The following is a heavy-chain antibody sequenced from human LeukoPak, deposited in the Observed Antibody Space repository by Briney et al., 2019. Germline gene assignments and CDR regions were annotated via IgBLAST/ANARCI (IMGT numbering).Heavy chain of an antibody. Sequence: GGSLRLSCSASGFPVSTKYMSWVRQAPGKGLEWVSLIYTNNTYYADSVRGRFTISRDNSKDTVFLQMNSLRAEDTAVYYCARGRYSRTCRWLDPWGQGTLVTVSS. V-gene: IGHV3-66*01. D-gene: IGHD4-11*01. J-gene: IGHJ5*02. CDR1: GFPVSTKY. CDR3: ARGRYSRTCRWLDP. CDR2: IYTNNT.